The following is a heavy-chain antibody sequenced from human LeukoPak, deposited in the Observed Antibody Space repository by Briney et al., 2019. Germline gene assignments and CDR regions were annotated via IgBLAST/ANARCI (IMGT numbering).Heavy chain of an antibody. CDR1: GFIFSTFA. CDR3: ARPAPPGGIVYGFHI. J-gene: IGHJ3*02. V-gene: IGHV3-30*04. Sequence: GGSLRLSCAASGFIFSTFAMHWVRQAPGKGLEWEALISYDGNFRNYAESVKGRFTISRDNSKNTVHLQMNSLGAEDTAVYYCARPAPPGGIVYGFHIWGQGTMVTVSS. CDR2: ISYDGNFR. D-gene: IGHD3-16*02.